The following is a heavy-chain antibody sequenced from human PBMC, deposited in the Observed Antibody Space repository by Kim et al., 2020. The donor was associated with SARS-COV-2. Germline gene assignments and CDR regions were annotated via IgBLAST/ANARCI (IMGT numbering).Heavy chain of an antibody. CDR1: GFTFSDYY. CDR3: ARGPGGGSGRYGDAFDI. J-gene: IGHJ3*02. Sequence: GGSLRLSCAASGFTFSDYYMSWIRQAPGKGLEWVSYISSSSSYTNFADSVKGRFTISRDNAKNSLYLQMNSLRAEDTAVYYCARGPGGGSGRYGDAFDIWGQGTMVTVSS. CDR2: ISSSSSYT. V-gene: IGHV3-11*06. D-gene: IGHD3-10*01.